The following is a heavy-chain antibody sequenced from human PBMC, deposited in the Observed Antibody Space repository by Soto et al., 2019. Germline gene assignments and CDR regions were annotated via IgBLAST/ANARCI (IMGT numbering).Heavy chain of an antibody. D-gene: IGHD7-27*01. CDR2: IWYDGSNK. CDR1: GFTFSSYG. V-gene: IGHV3-33*01. Sequence: PGGSLRLSCAASGFTFSSYGMHWVRQAPGKGLEWVAVIWYDGSNKYYADSVKGRFTISRDNSKNTLYLQMNSLRAEDTAVYYCARAGSALGNWFDPWGQGTLVTVSS. CDR3: ARAGSALGNWFDP. J-gene: IGHJ5*02.